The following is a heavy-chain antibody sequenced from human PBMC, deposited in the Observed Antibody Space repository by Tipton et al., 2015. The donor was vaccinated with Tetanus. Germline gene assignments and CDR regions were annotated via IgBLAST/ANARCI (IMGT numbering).Heavy chain of an antibody. Sequence: QLVQSGPEVKKPGASVKVSCKASGYTFISYYIHWVRQAPGQGLEWMGIINPIDGNASYAQGFQGRVTMTGDTSTEIVYMDLSSLRSDDTAVYYCARDFGGYYNSKSYFDSWGQGTLVTVSS. CDR2: INPIDGNA. J-gene: IGHJ4*02. CDR3: ARDFGGYYNSKSYFDS. CDR1: GYTFISYY. D-gene: IGHD3-9*01. V-gene: IGHV1-46*01.